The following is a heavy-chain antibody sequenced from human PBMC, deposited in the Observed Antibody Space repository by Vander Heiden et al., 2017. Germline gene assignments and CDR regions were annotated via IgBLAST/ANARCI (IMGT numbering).Heavy chain of an antibody. J-gene: IGHJ4*02. CDR2: IYYTGTT. Sequence: QLQLQESGPGLVKPSEALSLTCTVSGGSITTHNSYWGWIRQPPGKGLEWIGTIYYTGTTYYNPSLRSRVTMSVDTSKNQFSLKLSSVTAADSAVYYCALYTTGDGMHGDWGQGNLVIVSS. CDR3: ALYTTGDGMHGD. D-gene: IGHD2-2*02. CDR1: GGSITTHNSY. V-gene: IGHV4-39*01.